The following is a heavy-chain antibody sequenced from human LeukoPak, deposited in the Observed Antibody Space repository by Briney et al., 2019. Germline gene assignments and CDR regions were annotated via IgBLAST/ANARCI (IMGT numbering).Heavy chain of an antibody. D-gene: IGHD6-19*01. J-gene: IGHJ5*02. CDR1: GYTFTGYY. CDR3: AREGAVAGTRWFDP. Sequence: ASVKVSCKASGYTFTGYYMHWVRQAPGQGLEWMGWINPNSGGTNYAQKFQGRVTMTRDTSISTAYMELSRLRSDDTAVYYCAREGAVAGTRWFDPWGQGTLVTVSS. CDR2: INPNSGGT. V-gene: IGHV1-2*02.